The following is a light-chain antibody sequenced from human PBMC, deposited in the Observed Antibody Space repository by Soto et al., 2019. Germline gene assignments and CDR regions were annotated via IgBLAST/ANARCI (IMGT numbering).Light chain of an antibody. Sequence: AIRMTQSPSSLSASTGDRVTIPCRASQDIGTYLAWYQQKPGKAPKLLIYAASSLQSGVPSRFSGSGSGTEFTLTINSLQPEDFATYYCLQHNSYPLTFGGGTKVDIK. J-gene: IGKJ4*01. CDR3: LQHNSYPLT. CDR2: AAS. CDR1: QDIGTY. V-gene: IGKV1-8*01.